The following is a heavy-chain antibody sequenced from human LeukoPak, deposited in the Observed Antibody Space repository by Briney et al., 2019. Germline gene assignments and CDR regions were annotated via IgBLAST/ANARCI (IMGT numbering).Heavy chain of an antibody. Sequence: SETLSLTCTVYGGSISTGDYYWSWIRQPPGRGLEYIGYIYYSGSTYYNPSLKSRITISVDTSKNQFSLKLSSVPAADTAVYYCAVGHYYHSSGYLFDSWGQGTLVTVSS. CDR2: IYYSGST. D-gene: IGHD3-22*01. CDR3: AVGHYYHSSGYLFDS. CDR1: GGSISTGDYY. V-gene: IGHV4-30-4*01. J-gene: IGHJ4*02.